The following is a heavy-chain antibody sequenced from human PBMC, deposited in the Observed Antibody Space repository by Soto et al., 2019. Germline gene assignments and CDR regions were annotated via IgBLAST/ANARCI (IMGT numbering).Heavy chain of an antibody. V-gene: IGHV4-31*03. J-gene: IGHJ4*02. CDR3: ARYGGFGALSTSLFDY. CDR2: IYYSGST. Sequence: QVQLQESGPGLVKPSQTLSLTCTVSGGSISSGGYYWSWIRQHPGKGLEWIGYIYYSGSTYYNPSPKIRVTISVDTSKNQCSLKLSSVTDADTAVYYCARYGGFGALSTSLFDYWGQGTLVTVSS. D-gene: IGHD3-10*01. CDR1: GGSISSGGYY.